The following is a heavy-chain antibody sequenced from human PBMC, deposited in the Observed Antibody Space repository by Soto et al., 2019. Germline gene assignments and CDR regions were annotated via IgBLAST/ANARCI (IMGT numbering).Heavy chain of an antibody. D-gene: IGHD6-19*01. J-gene: IGHJ4*02. V-gene: IGHV1-46*03. CDR1: GYTFTSYY. Sequence: GASVKVSCKSSGYTFTSYYMHWVRQAPGQGLEWMGIINPSGGSTSYAQKFQGRVTMTRDTSTSTVYMELSSLRSEDTAVYYCASGIAVAGTDYWGQGTLVTVSS. CDR2: INPSGGST. CDR3: ASGIAVAGTDY.